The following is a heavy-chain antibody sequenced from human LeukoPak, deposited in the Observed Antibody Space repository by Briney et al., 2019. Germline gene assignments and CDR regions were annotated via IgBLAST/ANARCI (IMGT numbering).Heavy chain of an antibody. CDR2: IYSGGST. CDR3: AKEGWFGELTFDY. V-gene: IGHV3-53*05. Sequence: GGSLRLSCAASGFTVSSSYMKWVRQAPGKGLEWVSVIYSGGSTYYADSVKGRFTISRDNSKNTLYLQMNSLRAEDTAVYYCAKEGWFGELTFDYWGQGTLVTVSS. D-gene: IGHD3-10*01. J-gene: IGHJ4*02. CDR1: GFTVSSSY.